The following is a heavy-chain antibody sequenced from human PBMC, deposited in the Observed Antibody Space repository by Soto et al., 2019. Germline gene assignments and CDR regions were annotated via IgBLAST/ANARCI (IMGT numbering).Heavy chain of an antibody. CDR1: GYTFANYG. CDR3: ARDSAVLFGSTGYFDY. Sequence: QVELKQSGAAVKKPGASVKVSCRASGYTFANYGITWVRQAPGPGLQWMGWISGHDGKTKSNKNLQGRITMTTDTSTNTAYLELQNLKSEDTAIYYCARDSAVLFGSTGYFDYWGQGTLVSVSS. D-gene: IGHD2-15*01. J-gene: IGHJ4*02. CDR2: ISGHDGKT. V-gene: IGHV1-18*04.